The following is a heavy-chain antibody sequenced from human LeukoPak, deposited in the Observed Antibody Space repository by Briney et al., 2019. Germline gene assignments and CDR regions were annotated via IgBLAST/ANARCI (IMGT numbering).Heavy chain of an antibody. J-gene: IGHJ4*02. D-gene: IGHD4-17*01. CDR3: AKDRLHGLHYDY. Sequence: GGSLRLSCAASGFTVSSNYMSWVRQAPGKGLEWVSVISGSGSSTYYADSVKGRFTISRDNSKNTLYLQMNSLRAEDTAVYYCAKDRLHGLHYDYWGQGTLVTVSS. CDR1: GFTVSSNY. CDR2: ISGSGSST. V-gene: IGHV3-23*01.